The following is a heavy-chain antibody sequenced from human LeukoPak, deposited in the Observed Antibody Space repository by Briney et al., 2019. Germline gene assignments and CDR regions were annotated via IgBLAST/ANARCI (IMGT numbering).Heavy chain of an antibody. CDR1: GFTFSSYG. D-gene: IGHD6-19*01. J-gene: IGHJ4*02. V-gene: IGHV3-30*18. CDR2: ISYDGSNK. Sequence: HPGGSLRLSCAASGFTFSSYGMHWVRQAPGKGLEWVAVISYDGSNKYYADSVKGRFTISRDNSKNTLYLQMNSLRVEDTAVYYCAKDASVWSSGPTDYWGQGTLVTVSS. CDR3: AKDASVWSSGPTDY.